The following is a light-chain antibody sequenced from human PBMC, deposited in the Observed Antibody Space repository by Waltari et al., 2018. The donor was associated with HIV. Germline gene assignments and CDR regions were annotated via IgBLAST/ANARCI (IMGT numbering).Light chain of an antibody. Sequence: QSALTQPASVSGSPGQSITISCSGTSSDVGGYNSFSWYQQRPGKAPKLIIYEVNSRPSGLSDRFSGSKSGNTASLTISGLQVEDEADYYCSSYTTTYTYVFGSGTKVTVL. CDR1: SSDVGGYNS. J-gene: IGLJ1*01. V-gene: IGLV2-14*03. CDR3: SSYTTTYTYV. CDR2: EVN.